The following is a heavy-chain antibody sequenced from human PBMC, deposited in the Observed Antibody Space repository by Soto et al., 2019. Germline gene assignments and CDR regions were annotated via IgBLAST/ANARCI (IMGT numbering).Heavy chain of an antibody. D-gene: IGHD6-19*01. CDR2: INHSGST. CDR3: ARGPGAGYTHPPYPFY. Sequence: QVQLQQWGAGLLKPSETLSLTCAVYGGSFSGYYWSWIRQPPGKGLEWIGEINHSGSTNYNPSLSRPVTFTGDSSKNQFALKLSPVTTADTVLYYWARGPGAGYTHPPYPFYCAQVTLVTVS. CDR1: GGSFSGYY. V-gene: IGHV4-34*01. J-gene: IGHJ4*02.